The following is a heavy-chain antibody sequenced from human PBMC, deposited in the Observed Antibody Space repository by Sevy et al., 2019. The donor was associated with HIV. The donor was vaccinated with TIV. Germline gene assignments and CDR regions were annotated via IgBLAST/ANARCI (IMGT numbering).Heavy chain of an antibody. CDR2: ISNISRTI. V-gene: IGHV3-48*02. J-gene: IGHJ4*02. D-gene: IGHD4-4*01. CDR1: GFTFSSYS. Sequence: GGSLRLSCAASGFTFSSYSMNWDRQAPGKGLEWVSYISNISRTIYYADSVRGRFTISRDNAKNSLYLQMNSLRDEDTAVYYCATLFHYSSQFDCWGQRTLVTVSS. CDR3: ATLFHYSSQFDC.